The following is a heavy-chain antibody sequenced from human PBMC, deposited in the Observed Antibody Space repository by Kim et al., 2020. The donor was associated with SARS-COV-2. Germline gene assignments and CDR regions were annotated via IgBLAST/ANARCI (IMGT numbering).Heavy chain of an antibody. D-gene: IGHD3-10*01. CDR2: INAGNGNT. CDR1: GYTFTSYA. V-gene: IGHV1-3*01. CDR3: ARAQVQRVRGRFDPNTYGMDV. J-gene: IGHJ6*02. Sequence: ASVKVSCKASGYTFTSYAMHWVRQAPGQRLEWMGWINAGNGNTKYSQKFQGRVTITRDTSASTAYMELSSLRSEDTAVYYCARAQVQRVRGRFDPNTYGMDVWGQGTTVTVSS.